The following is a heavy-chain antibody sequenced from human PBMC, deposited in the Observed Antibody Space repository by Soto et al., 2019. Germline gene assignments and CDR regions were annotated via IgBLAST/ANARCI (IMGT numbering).Heavy chain of an antibody. J-gene: IGHJ4*02. CDR2: ISGGGRPI. V-gene: IGHV3-48*02. Sequence: EVQLVESGGGSVQPGGSLRLSCAASGFTFSTFSMNWVRQAPGRGLEWISYISGGGRPISYADSVKGRFTISRDNAKNSLYLPMDSLTDEDPAVYYCARDLGWAFDSWGQGTLVTVSS. CDR3: ARDLGWAFDS. CDR1: GFTFSTFS. D-gene: IGHD6-19*01.